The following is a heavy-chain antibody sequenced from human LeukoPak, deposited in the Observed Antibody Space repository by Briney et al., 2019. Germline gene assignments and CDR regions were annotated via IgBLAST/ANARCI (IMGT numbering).Heavy chain of an antibody. CDR2: ISTTSTYI. D-gene: IGHD1-26*01. J-gene: IGHJ4*02. CDR3: ARDEEKIVGATPYYFDY. Sequence: PGGSLRLSCAASGFTFSTYSMNWVRRAPGKGLEWVSSISTTSTYIYYADSLKGRFTISRDNAKNSLYLQMNSLRAEDTAVYYCARDEEKIVGATPYYFDYWGQGTLVTVSS. CDR1: GFTFSTYS. V-gene: IGHV3-21*01.